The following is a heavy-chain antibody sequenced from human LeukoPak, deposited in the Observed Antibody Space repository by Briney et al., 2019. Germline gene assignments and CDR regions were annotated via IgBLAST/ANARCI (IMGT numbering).Heavy chain of an antibody. D-gene: IGHD2-2*01. CDR1: GFTVSSNY. J-gene: IGHJ4*02. CDR2: IYAGGST. Sequence: SGGSLRLSCAVSGFTVSSNYMTWVRQAPGKGLEWVSVIYAGGSTYYADSVKGRFTISRDISKNTVYLQMNSLRADDTAVYYCARLLGYCSSTTCSPFDYWGQGTLVTVSS. V-gene: IGHV3-66*04. CDR3: ARLLGYCSSTTCSPFDY.